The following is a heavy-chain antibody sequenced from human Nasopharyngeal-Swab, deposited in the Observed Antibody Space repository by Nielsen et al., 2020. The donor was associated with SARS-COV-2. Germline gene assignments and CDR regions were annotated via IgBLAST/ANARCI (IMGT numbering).Heavy chain of an antibody. Sequence: GGSLRLSCAASGFTFSSYGMHWVRQAPGKGLEWVAVIWYDGSNKYYAGSVKGRFTISRDNSKNTLYLQMNSLRAEDTAVYYCARDPPATWYGMDVWGQGTTVTVSS. CDR2: IWYDGSNK. V-gene: IGHV3-33*01. CDR3: ARDPPATWYGMDV. J-gene: IGHJ6*02. CDR1: GFTFSSYG.